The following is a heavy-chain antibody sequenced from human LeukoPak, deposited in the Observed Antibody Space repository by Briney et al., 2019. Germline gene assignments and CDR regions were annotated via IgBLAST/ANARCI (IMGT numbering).Heavy chain of an antibody. Sequence: PGGSLRLSCAASGFTFSSYWMSWVRQASGKGLEWVANIKQDGSEKYCVDSVKGRFTISRDNAKNSLYLQMNSLRTEDTAVYYCARDVGPPDYWGQGTLVTVSS. CDR3: ARDVGPPDY. CDR1: GFTFSSYW. CDR2: IKQDGSEK. D-gene: IGHD3-16*01. V-gene: IGHV3-7*03. J-gene: IGHJ4*02.